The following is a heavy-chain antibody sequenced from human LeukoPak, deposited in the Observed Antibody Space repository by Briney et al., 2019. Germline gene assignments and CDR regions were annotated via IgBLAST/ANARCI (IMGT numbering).Heavy chain of an antibody. Sequence: GRSLRLSCAASGFTFSSYGMNSARHPPGKGLEWVSTISSSGGSTYYADSVKGRFTIPRDNSKNTLYLQMNSLRAEDTAVYRCARGRGEIFFFDCWGQGTLVTVSS. CDR1: GFTFSSYG. J-gene: IGHJ4*02. D-gene: IGHD3-10*01. V-gene: IGHV3-23*01. CDR3: ARGRGEIFFFDC. CDR2: ISSSGGST.